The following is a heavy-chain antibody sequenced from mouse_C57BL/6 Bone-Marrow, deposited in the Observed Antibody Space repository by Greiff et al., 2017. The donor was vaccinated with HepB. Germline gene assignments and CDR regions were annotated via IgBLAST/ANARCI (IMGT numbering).Heavy chain of an antibody. Sequence: DVKLVESGGGLVQPGGSLKLSCAASGFTFSDYYMYWVRQTPEKRLEWVAYISNGGGSTYYPDTVKGRFTISRDNAKNTLYLQMSRLKSEDTAMYYCARPLITTVVQGYFDVWGTGTTVTVSS. CDR1: GFTFSDYY. D-gene: IGHD1-1*01. J-gene: IGHJ1*03. V-gene: IGHV5-12*01. CDR2: ISNGGGST. CDR3: ARPLITTVVQGYFDV.